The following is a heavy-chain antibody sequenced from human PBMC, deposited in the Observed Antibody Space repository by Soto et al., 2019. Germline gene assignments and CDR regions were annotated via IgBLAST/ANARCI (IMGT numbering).Heavy chain of an antibody. CDR2: ISSSSSTR. J-gene: IGHJ6*02. Sequence: GSLRLSCAASEFAFNYYSMNWVRQAPGKGLEWVSYISSSSSTRNYADSVKGRFTISRDNAKNSLYLQMNSLRDEDTAVYYCARVRREYYYYYYGMDVWGQGTTVTV. CDR3: ARVRREYYYYYYGMDV. CDR1: EFAFNYYS. V-gene: IGHV3-48*02.